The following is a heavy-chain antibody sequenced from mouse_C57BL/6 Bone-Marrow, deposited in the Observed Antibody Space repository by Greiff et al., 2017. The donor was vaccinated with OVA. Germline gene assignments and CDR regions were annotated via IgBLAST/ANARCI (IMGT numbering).Heavy chain of an antibody. Sequence: QVQLQQPGTELVKPGASVKLSCKASGYTFTSYWMHWVKQRPGQGLEWIGNINPSNGGTNYNEKFKSKATLTVDKSSSTAYMQISSLTSEDAAVCYSARAMNYDDWLAYWGQGTLVTVSA. CDR1: GYTFTSYW. CDR2: INPSNGGT. V-gene: IGHV1-53*01. CDR3: ARAMNYDDWLAY. J-gene: IGHJ3*01. D-gene: IGHD2-4*01.